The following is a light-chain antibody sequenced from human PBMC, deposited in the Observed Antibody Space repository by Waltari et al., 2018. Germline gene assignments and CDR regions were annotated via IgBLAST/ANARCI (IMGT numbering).Light chain of an antibody. J-gene: IGLJ2*01. CDR1: GSDVGSFNL. Sequence: QSALTQPASVSGSPGQSIPISCPGTGSDVGSFNLVPWYQLLPGKAPKLLISEVNKRPSGVSNRFFGSKSGITASLTISGLQAGDEADYYCCSYAGSTTYVLFGGGTKLTVL. CDR3: CSYAGSTTYVL. CDR2: EVN. V-gene: IGLV2-23*02.